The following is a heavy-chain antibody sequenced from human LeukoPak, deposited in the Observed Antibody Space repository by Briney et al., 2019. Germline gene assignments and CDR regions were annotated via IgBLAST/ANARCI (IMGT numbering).Heavy chain of an antibody. CDR2: IYHSGST. CDR3: ARAGGSSDY. CDR1: GGSFSSSNW. D-gene: IGHD2-15*01. V-gene: IGHV4-4*02. J-gene: IGHJ4*02. Sequence: SETLSLTCAVYGGSFSSSNWWTWVRQPPGKGLEWIGEIYHSGSTNYNPSLKSRVTISVDKSKNQFSLKLSSVTAADTAIYYCARAGGSSDYWGQGTLVTVSS.